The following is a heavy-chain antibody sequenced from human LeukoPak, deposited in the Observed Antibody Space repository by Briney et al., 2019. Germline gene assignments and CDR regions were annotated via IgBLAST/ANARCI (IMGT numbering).Heavy chain of an antibody. CDR2: INQDGSET. J-gene: IGHJ6*02. Sequence: GGSLRLSCVASKFTSGHSFTNYWMSWVRQAPGKGLEWVANINQDGSETYYVDSVKGRFTMSRDNAKKSVSLQMNSLRAEDTAVYYCARARPGSYPYYYYGMDVWGQGTTVTVSS. CDR3: ARARPGSYPYYYYGMDV. V-gene: IGHV3-7*01. CDR1: KFTSGHSFTNYW. D-gene: IGHD1-26*01.